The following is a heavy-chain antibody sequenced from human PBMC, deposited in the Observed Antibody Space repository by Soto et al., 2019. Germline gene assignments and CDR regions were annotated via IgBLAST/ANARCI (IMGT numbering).Heavy chain of an antibody. V-gene: IGHV4-31*03. CDR3: ARGALPQCIHGVCYKDGCWDY. CDR1: GGSVSSGGYY. Sequence: SETLSLTCTVSGGSVSSGGYYWSWIRQHPGTGLEGIGYIYYSGTTYFNPSLKSRASISLDTSKNEFSLKLTSLTAADTAVYYCARGALPQCIHGVCYKDGCWDYWGQGALVTVSS. J-gene: IGHJ4*02. D-gene: IGHD2-8*01. CDR2: IYYSGTT.